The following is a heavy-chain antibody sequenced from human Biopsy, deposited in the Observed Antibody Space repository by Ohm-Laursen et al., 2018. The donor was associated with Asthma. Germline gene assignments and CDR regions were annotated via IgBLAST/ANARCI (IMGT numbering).Heavy chain of an antibody. CDR1: GGSVSSGSYY. Sequence: TLSLTWPVSGGSVSSGSYYWSWIRQPPGKGLAWVSYISYSGSTDYNPSLKSRLTILMDTSKNQFSLKLSSVTAADTAVYYCARVPTTLRYFDLWGRGTLVTVSS. D-gene: IGHD2-15*01. CDR3: ARVPTTLRYFDL. J-gene: IGHJ2*01. CDR2: ISYSGST. V-gene: IGHV4-61*01.